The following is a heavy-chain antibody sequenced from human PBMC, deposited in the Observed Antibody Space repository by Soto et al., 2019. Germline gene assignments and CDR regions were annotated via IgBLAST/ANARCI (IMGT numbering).Heavy chain of an antibody. CDR3: ARDFVVRGVTSNYYYYGMDV. CDR2: THSGGST. CDR1: GFTFSNYW. V-gene: IGHV3-66*01. D-gene: IGHD3-10*01. J-gene: IGHJ6*02. Sequence: PGGSLSLSCAASGFTFSNYWMHWVRQAPGKGLEWVSVTHSGGSTDYADSVKGRFTISRDNSKNTLYLQMNSLRAEDTAVYYCARDFVVRGVTSNYYYYGMDVWGQGTTVTVSS.